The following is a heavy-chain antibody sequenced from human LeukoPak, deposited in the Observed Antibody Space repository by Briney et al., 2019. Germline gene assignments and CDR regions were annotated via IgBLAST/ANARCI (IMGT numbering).Heavy chain of an antibody. J-gene: IGHJ4*02. CDR1: GFTFRDYY. Sequence: PGGSLRLSCAASGFTFRDYYMSWIRQAPGKGLEWVSYISTDSTYTTYADSVKGRSTISRDNAKNSLYLQMNSLRGEDTAVYYCARLGSIAAAGTSDYWGQGTLVTVSS. CDR2: ISTDSTYT. V-gene: IGHV3-11*06. CDR3: ARLGSIAAAGTSDY. D-gene: IGHD6-13*01.